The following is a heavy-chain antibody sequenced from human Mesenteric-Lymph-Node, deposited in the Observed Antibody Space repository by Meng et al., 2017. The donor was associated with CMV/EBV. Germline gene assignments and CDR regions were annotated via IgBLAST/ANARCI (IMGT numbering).Heavy chain of an antibody. CDR1: GFTFDDYT. Sequence: LSLTCAASGFTFDDYTMHWVRQAPGKGLEWVSLISWDDGSRYYADSVKGRFTISRDNSKNSLYLQMNSLRTEDTALYYCAKDHIRNGGSIAVAGTWDYYYGMDVWGQGTTVTVSS. CDR3: AKDHIRNGGSIAVAGTWDYYYGMDV. D-gene: IGHD6-19*01. V-gene: IGHV3-43*01. J-gene: IGHJ6*02. CDR2: ISWDDGSR.